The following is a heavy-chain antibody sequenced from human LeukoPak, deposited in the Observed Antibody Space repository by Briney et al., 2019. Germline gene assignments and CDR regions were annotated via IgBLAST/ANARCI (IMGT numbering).Heavy chain of an antibody. D-gene: IGHD1-26*01. CDR2: INLGGSI. CDR3: ARGGVGPRLGS. V-gene: IGHV4-34*01. J-gene: IGHJ5*02. CDR1: GGSFSGYF. Sequence: SETLSLTCAVYGGSFSGYFWSWIRQPPGKRLEWIGEINLGGSINYNPSLKSRVTISLDTSMSQFSLKLSSVTAADTAVYYCARGGVGPRLGSWGQGTLGTVSS.